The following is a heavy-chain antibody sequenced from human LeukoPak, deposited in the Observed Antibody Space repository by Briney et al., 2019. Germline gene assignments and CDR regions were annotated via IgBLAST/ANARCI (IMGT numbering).Heavy chain of an antibody. V-gene: IGHV4-38-2*02. CDR2: IYHSGST. CDR3: ARWGRRYDILTGRTPSPHGHDY. CDR1: GYSISSGYY. D-gene: IGHD3-9*01. J-gene: IGHJ4*02. Sequence: SETLSLTCTVSGYSISSGYYWGWIRQPPGKGLEWIGSIYHSGSTYYNPSLKSRVTISVDTSKNQFSLKLSSVTAADTAVYYCARWGRRYDILTGRTPSPHGHDYWGQGTLVTVS.